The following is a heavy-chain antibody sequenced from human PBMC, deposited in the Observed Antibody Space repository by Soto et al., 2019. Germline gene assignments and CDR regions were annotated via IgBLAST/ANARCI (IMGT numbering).Heavy chain of an antibody. CDR3: ASQYSGWPYFFDY. V-gene: IGHV4-30-4*08. CDR2: IYYSGST. CDR1: GDTISTGGYT. J-gene: IGHJ4*02. Sequence: SETLSLTCDVSGDTISTGGYTWAWIRQPPGKGLEWIVYIYYSGSTYYNPSLKSRVTISVDTSKNQFSLKLSSVTAADTAVYYCASQYSGWPYFFDYWGQGTLVTVSS. D-gene: IGHD3-10*01.